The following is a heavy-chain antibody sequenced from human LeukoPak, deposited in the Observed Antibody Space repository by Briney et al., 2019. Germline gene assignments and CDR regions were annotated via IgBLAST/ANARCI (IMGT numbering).Heavy chain of an antibody. CDR3: ARVHSSGWPRD. CDR1: GYSISSGYY. CDR2: IYHSGST. Sequence: SETLSLTCTVSGYSISSGYYWGWIRQPPGKGLEWIGSIYHSGSTYYNPSLKSRVTISVDTYKNQFSLKLSSVTAADTAVYYCARVHSSGWPRDWGQGTLVTVSS. J-gene: IGHJ4*02. V-gene: IGHV4-38-2*02. D-gene: IGHD6-19*01.